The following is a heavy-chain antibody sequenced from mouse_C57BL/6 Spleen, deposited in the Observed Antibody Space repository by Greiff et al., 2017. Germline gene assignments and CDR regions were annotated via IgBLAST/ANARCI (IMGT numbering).Heavy chain of an antibody. CDR2: INPSSGYT. CDR3: ARVPWEGYGSSYGAMDY. CDR1: GYTFTSYW. V-gene: IGHV1-7*01. D-gene: IGHD1-1*01. J-gene: IGHJ4*01. Sequence: QVQLQQSGAELAKPGASVKLSCKASGYTFTSYWMHWVKQSPGQGLEWIGYINPSSGYTKYKQKFKGKATLTADKSSSTAYTQLSSLTYEDSAVDYWARVPWEGYGSSYGAMDYWGQGTSVTVSS.